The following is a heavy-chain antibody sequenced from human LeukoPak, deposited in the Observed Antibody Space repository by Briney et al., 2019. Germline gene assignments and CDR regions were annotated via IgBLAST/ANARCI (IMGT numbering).Heavy chain of an antibody. CDR3: AKDIGQLVGVYYFDY. CDR1: GFTFSSYS. CDR2: ISSSSSYI. J-gene: IGHJ4*02. V-gene: IGHV3-21*04. Sequence: PGGSLRLSCAASGFTFSSYSMNWVRQAPGKGLEWVSSISSSSSYIYYADSVKGRFTISRDNAKNSLYLQMNSLRAEDTALYYCAKDIGQLVGVYYFDYWGQGTLVTVSS. D-gene: IGHD6-6*01.